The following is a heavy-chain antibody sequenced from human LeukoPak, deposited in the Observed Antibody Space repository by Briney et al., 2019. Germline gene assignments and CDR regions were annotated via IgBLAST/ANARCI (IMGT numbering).Heavy chain of an antibody. V-gene: IGHV1-69*05. CDR2: IIPIFGTA. CDR3: AREMVVTDAFDI. Sequence: SVKVSCKASGYIFSSNDINWVRQAPGQGLEWMGRIIPIFGTANYAQKFQGRVTITTDESTSTAYMELSSLRSEDTAVYYCAREMVVTDAFDIWGQGTMVTVSS. CDR1: GYIFSSND. J-gene: IGHJ3*02. D-gene: IGHD4-23*01.